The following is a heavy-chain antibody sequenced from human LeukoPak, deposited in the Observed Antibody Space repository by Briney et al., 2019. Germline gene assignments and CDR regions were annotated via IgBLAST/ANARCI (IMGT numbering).Heavy chain of an antibody. CDR3: AKTATGYSSGHYPGWPVDY. J-gene: IGHJ4*02. Sequence: HPGGSLRLSCAASGFTFNSYAMYWVRQAPGKGLEWVSGIFGSGGSAHYADSVKGRFAISRDNSKNRVYLQMNSLRAEDTAVYCAKTATGYSSGHYPGWPVDYRGQGTLVTASS. CDR1: GFTFNSYA. V-gene: IGHV3-23*01. CDR2: IFGSGGSA. D-gene: IGHD6-19*01.